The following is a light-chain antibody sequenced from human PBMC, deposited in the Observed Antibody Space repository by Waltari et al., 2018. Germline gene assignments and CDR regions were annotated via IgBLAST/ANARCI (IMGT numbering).Light chain of an antibody. CDR2: WAS. J-gene: IGKJ3*01. V-gene: IGKV4-1*01. CDR3: QQYYSTPFT. Sequence: DIVMTQSPDPLAVSLGERATIHRKSSQSVLYSSNNKNYLAWYKQKPGQPPKLLIYWASTRESGVPDRFSGSGSGTDFTRTISSLQAEDVAVYYCQQYYSTPFTFGPGTKVDIK. CDR1: QSVLYSSNNKNY.